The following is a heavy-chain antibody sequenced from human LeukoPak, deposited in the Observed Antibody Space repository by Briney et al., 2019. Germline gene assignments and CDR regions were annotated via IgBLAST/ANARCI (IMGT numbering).Heavy chain of an antibody. CDR1: GFTFSSYW. V-gene: IGHV3-7*03. J-gene: IGHJ4*02. D-gene: IGHD3-10*01. CDR2: IKQDGSEK. CDR3: ARDKSAGADTGSSFYY. Sequence: GGSLGLSCAASGFTFSSYWMTWVRQAPGKGLEWVASIKQDGSEKYYVDSVKGRFTFSRDNAKNSLYLQMDSLRAEDTAVYYCARDKSAGADTGSSFYYWGQGALVTVSS.